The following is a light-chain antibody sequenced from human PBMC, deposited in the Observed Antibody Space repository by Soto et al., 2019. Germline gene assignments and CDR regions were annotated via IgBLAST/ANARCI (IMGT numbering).Light chain of an antibody. J-gene: IGLJ1*01. CDR3: SSYTSSITPYV. Sequence: QSALTQPASVSGSPGQSITISCTGTSSDIGHYDYVSWYQQHPGKAPKLMIYGVSSRPSGVSNRFSGSKSGNAAYLTISGLQADDEAEYYCSSYTSSITPYVFGTGTKLTVL. CDR1: SSDIGHYDY. V-gene: IGLV2-14*01. CDR2: GVS.